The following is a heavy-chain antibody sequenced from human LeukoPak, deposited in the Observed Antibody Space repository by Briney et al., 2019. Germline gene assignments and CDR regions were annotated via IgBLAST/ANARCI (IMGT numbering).Heavy chain of an antibody. D-gene: IGHD2-21*01. CDR2: IYHSGST. V-gene: IGHV4-30-2*01. CDR1: GGSISSGGYS. CDR3: ARGPYSRSLGFDY. J-gene: IGHJ4*02. Sequence: SETLSLTCAVSGGSISSGGYSWSWIRQPPGKGLEWIGYIYHSGSTYYNPSLKSRVTISVDRSKNQFPLKLSSVTAADTAVYYCARGPYSRSLGFDYWGQGTLVTVSS.